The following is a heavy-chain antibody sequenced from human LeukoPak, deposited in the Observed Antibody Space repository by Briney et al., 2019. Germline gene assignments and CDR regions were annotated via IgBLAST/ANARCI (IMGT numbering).Heavy chain of an antibody. CDR3: ARSEALVATIGDAFDI. D-gene: IGHD5-12*01. J-gene: IGHJ3*02. V-gene: IGHV1-2*02. CDR2: INPNSGGT. CDR1: GYTFTGYY. Sequence: ASVKVSCKASGYTFTGYYMHWVRQAPGQGLEWMGWINPNSGGTNYAQKFQGRVTMTRDTSISTDYMELSRLRSDDTAVYYCARSEALVATIGDAFDIWGQGTMVTVSS.